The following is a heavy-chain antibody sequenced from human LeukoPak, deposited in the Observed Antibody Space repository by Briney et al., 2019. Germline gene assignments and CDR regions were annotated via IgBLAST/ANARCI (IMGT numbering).Heavy chain of an antibody. J-gene: IGHJ4*02. CDR2: IKQDGGQK. CDR1: DFTSSNYW. V-gene: IGHV3-7*04. D-gene: IGHD3-16*01. Sequence: GGSLRLSCAASDFTSSNYWMTWVRQPPGKGLEWVANIKQDGGQKNYLDSVKGRITISRDNAKNSLYLQMNSLTVEDTAVYYCARHPSDNHAYIECWGQGPLVTVSA. CDR3: ARHPSDNHAYIEC.